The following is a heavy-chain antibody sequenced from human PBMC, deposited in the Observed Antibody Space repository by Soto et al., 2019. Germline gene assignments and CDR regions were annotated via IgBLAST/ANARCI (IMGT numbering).Heavy chain of an antibody. CDR1: GYTFTGYY. Sequence: GASVKVSCKASGYTFTGYYMHWVRQAPGQGLGWMGWINPNSGGTNYAQKFQGRVTMTMDTSISTAYMELSRLRSDDTAVYYCARGTPFWSGYHHFDYWGQGTLVTVSS. D-gene: IGHD3-3*01. J-gene: IGHJ4*02. CDR3: ARGTPFWSGYHHFDY. CDR2: INPNSGGT. V-gene: IGHV1-2*02.